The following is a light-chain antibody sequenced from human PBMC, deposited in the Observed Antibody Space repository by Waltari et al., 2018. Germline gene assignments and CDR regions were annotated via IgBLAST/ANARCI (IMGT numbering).Light chain of an antibody. CDR2: DVS. Sequence: QSALTQPASVSGAPGQSITLSCSGTSSVVGGYNYVSWYQQHPGNAPKLLIYDVSNRPSGVSNRFSGSKSGNTASLTISGLQAEDEADYYCSSYTSSSTLVVFGGGTKLTVL. CDR3: SSYTSSSTLVV. V-gene: IGLV2-14*03. J-gene: IGLJ2*01. CDR1: SSVVGGYNY.